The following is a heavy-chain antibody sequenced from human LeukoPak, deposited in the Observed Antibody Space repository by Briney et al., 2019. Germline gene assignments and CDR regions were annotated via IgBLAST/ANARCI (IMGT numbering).Heavy chain of an antibody. Sequence: GGSRRLSCTASGFTFSSYAMSGVRKAQGKGREWASAISGSGGSTYYADSVKGRFTISRDNSKNTLYLQMNSLRAEDTAVYYCAKDRGIAVAEYYFDYWGQGTLVTVSS. CDR3: AKDRGIAVAEYYFDY. CDR2: ISGSGGST. V-gene: IGHV3-23*01. J-gene: IGHJ4*02. CDR1: GFTFSSYA. D-gene: IGHD6-19*01.